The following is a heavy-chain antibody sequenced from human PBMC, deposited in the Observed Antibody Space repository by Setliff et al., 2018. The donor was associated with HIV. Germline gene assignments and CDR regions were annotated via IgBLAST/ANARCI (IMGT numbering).Heavy chain of an antibody. CDR2: IIPSGGST. Sequence: ASVKVSCKASGYNFIDYYMLWVRQAPGQGLEWMGAIIPSGGSTGYAEKLQARVTLTRDTSTSTVYMELSGLREEDTAVYYCARDGASGSGYYWADYWGQGTLVTSPQ. CDR3: ARDGASGSGYYWADY. J-gene: IGHJ4*02. CDR1: GYNFIDYY. D-gene: IGHD3-3*01. V-gene: IGHV1-46*01.